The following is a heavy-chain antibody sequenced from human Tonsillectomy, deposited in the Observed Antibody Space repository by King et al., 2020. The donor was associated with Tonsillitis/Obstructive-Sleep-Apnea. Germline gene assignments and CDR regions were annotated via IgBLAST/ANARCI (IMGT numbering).Heavy chain of an antibody. CDR3: AAGGYQLLWEYFQH. Sequence: VQLVESGGGVVQPGRSLRLSCAASGFTFSSYAMHWVRQAPGKGLEWVAVISYDGIIKYYADSVKGRFTISRDNSKNTLFLQMNSLRVEETAVYYCAAGGYQLLWEYFQHWGQGTLVTVSS. CDR1: GFTFSSYA. J-gene: IGHJ1*01. V-gene: IGHV3-30*03. D-gene: IGHD2-2*01. CDR2: ISYDGIIK.